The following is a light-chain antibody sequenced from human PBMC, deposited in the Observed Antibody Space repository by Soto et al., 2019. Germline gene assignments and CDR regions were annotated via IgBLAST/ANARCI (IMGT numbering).Light chain of an antibody. J-gene: IGLJ1*01. CDR3: VSYTSITTYV. CDR2: DVA. CDR1: SSDVGGSNF. V-gene: IGLV2-14*03. Sequence: QSALTQPPSASGSPGQSVTISCSRTSSDVGGSNFVSWYQQHPSKPPKLIIYDVANRHSGGSNRFSGYKSDITAYLIISRLQTEDEADYYCVSYTSITTYVFGTGTKVTV.